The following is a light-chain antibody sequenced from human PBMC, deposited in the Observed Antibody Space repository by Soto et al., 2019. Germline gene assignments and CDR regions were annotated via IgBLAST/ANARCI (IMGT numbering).Light chain of an antibody. Sequence: TQPQAALSVSQGERVTLSVVVSQNIHNHMYWVLQKPGHAPRLLIYGASTRAPSIPARFSGSGSGTDFTLTISSLEPEDFAVDYYQQRSNWPRSTFGQGALLEVK. CDR2: GAS. CDR3: QQRSNWPRST. J-gene: IGKJ5*01. V-gene: IGKV3-11*01. CDR1: QNIHNH.